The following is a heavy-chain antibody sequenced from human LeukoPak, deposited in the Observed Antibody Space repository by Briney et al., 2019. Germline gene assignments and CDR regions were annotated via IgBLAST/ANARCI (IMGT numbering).Heavy chain of an antibody. CDR1: GFTFSGSD. V-gene: IGHV3-33*01. J-gene: IGHJ4*02. Sequence: PGTSLRLSCAASGFTFSGSDMHRVRQAPGKGLEWVSLIRYDGSDKYYTDSVKGRFTISRDNSKNTLYLQMNTLRAEDTAVYYCARRDAYSSFDYWGQGTLVTVSS. D-gene: IGHD5-24*01. CDR3: ARRDAYSSFDY. CDR2: IRYDGSDK.